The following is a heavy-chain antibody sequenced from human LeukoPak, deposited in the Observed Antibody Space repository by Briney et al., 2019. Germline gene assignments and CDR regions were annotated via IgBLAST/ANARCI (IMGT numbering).Heavy chain of an antibody. Sequence: GGSLRLSCAASGFTFSSYAMNWVRQAPGKGLEWLAVASTDEISQTYANSVKGRFIISRDTSRNTLNLQMNNLTPEDTAVYYCAAFIATKLDNWGQGILVSVSS. CDR3: AAFIATKLDN. CDR1: GFTFSSYA. D-gene: IGHD2-15*01. V-gene: IGHV3-30-3*01. J-gene: IGHJ4*02. CDR2: ASTDEISQ.